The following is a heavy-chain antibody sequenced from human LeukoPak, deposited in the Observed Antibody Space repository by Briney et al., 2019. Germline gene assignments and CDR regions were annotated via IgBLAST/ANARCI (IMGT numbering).Heavy chain of an antibody. Sequence: GGSLRLSCAASGFPFDDYAMHWVRHAPGKGLEGVSLISWDGGSIYYADSVKGRFTISRDNSKNSLYLQMNSLRAEDTALYYCAKASMGYCSSTSCYEAYYGMDVWGKGTTVTVSS. CDR3: AKASMGYCSSTSCYEAYYGMDV. J-gene: IGHJ6*04. V-gene: IGHV3-43D*04. CDR2: ISWDGGSI. D-gene: IGHD2-2*01. CDR1: GFPFDDYA.